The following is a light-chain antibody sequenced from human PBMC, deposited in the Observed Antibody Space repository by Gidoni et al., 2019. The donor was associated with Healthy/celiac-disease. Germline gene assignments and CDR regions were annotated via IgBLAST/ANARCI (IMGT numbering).Light chain of an antibody. V-gene: IGLV2-14*03. CDR1: SRDVGGYNY. CDR2: DVS. J-gene: IGLJ2*01. CDR3: SSYTSSSTLVV. Sequence: QAALTQPASVSGSPAQSITISCTGTSRDVGGYNYFSWYHQHPGTAPNLMIYDVSNRTSGVSNRFSGSKSGNTAALTISGLQAVDEADYYCSSYTSSSTLVVFGGGTKLTVL.